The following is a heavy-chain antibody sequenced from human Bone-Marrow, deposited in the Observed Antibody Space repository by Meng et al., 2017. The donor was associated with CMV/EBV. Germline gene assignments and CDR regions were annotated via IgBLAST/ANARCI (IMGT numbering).Heavy chain of an antibody. CDR1: GFTFRSYG. CDR2: IRTDGSNQ. D-gene: IGHD3-10*01. V-gene: IGHV3-30*02. CDR3: ARDGVRGLDY. J-gene: IGHJ4*02. Sequence: GESLKISCAASGFTFRSYGMHWVRQAPGKGLEWVTFIRTDGSNQYYADSVKGRFTISRDNSKNTLYVQMNSLRAEDTALYYCARDGVRGLDYCGQGTLVTVSS.